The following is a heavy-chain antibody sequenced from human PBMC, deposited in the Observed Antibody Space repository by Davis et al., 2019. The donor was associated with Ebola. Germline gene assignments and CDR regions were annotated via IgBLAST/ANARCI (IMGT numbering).Heavy chain of an antibody. CDR1: GYTFTGYY. D-gene: IGHD3-3*01. CDR3: ARGEGIFGVVFSVYYGMDV. J-gene: IGHJ6*02. CDR2: INPNSGGT. V-gene: IGHV1-2*02. Sequence: ASVKVSCKASGYTFTGYYMHWVRQAPGQGLEWMGWINPNSGGTNYAQKFQGRVIMTRDTSISTAYMELSRLRSDDTAVYYCARGEGIFGVVFSVYYGMDVWGQGTTVTVSS.